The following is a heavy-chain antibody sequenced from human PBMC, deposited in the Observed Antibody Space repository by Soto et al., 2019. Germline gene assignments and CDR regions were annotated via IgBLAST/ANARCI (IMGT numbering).Heavy chain of an antibody. V-gene: IGHV5-10-1*01. CDR2: IDPSDSYT. D-gene: IGHD2-15*01. CDR3: ARQSRDCSGGSCYPYYFDY. Sequence: GESLKISCXGSGYSFTSYWISWVRQMPGKGLEWMGRIDPSDSYTNYSPSFQGHVTISADKSISTAYLQWSSLKASDTAMYYCARQSRDCSGGSCYPYYFDYWGQGTLVTVSS. CDR1: GYSFTSYW. J-gene: IGHJ4*02.